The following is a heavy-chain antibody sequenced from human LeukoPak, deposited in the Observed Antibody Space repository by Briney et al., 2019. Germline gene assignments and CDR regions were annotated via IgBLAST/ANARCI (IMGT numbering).Heavy chain of an antibody. J-gene: IGHJ4*02. CDR2: INPNSGGT. V-gene: IGHV1-2*02. Sequence: ASVKASCKASGYTFTGYYMHWVRQAPGQGLEWMGWINPNSGGTNYAQKFQGRVTMTRDTSISTAYMELSRLRSDDTAVYYCARAQTGSSWYYYWGQGTLVTVSS. CDR3: ARAQTGSSWYYY. CDR1: GYTFTGYY. D-gene: IGHD6-13*01.